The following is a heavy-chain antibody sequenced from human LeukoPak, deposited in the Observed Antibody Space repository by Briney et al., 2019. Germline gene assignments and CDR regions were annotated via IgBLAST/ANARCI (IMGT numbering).Heavy chain of an antibody. CDR3: VREIFCSGGSCYMDAFDI. V-gene: IGHV4-38-2*02. CDR2: IYRSGST. Sequence: PSETLSLTCAVSGFSISIVYYWVWIRQPPGRGLEWIGSIYRSGSTYYNPSLKSRVTMAVDTSKNHFSLKLSSVTAADTAVYYCVREIFCSGGSCYMDAFDIWGQGTVVTVSS. J-gene: IGHJ3*02. D-gene: IGHD2-15*01. CDR1: GFSISIVYY.